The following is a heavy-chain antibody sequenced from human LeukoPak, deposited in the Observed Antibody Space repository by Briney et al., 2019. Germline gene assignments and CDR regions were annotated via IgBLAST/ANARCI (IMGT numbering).Heavy chain of an antibody. Sequence: GECLKISCKGSGYSFTSYWIGWVRQMPGKGLEWMGIIYPGDSDTRYSPSFQGQVTISADKSISTAYLQWSSPKASDTAMYYCARYYYDSSGYYEADYWGQGTLVTVSS. CDR2: IYPGDSDT. J-gene: IGHJ4*02. V-gene: IGHV5-51*01. CDR1: GYSFTSYW. D-gene: IGHD3-22*01. CDR3: ARYYYDSSGYYEADY.